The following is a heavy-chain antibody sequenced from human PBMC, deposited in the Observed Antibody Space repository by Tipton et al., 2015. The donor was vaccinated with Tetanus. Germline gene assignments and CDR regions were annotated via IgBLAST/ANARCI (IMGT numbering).Heavy chain of an antibody. J-gene: IGHJ3*02. CDR1: GYSISSGYY. D-gene: IGHD3-3*01. CDR2: IYHSGST. Sequence: TLSLTCAVSGYSISSGYYWGWIRQPPGKGLEWIGSIYHSGSTYYNPSLKSRVTISVDTSKNQFPLKLSSVTAADTAVYYCARDVYYDFWSDKRCAFDIWGQGTMVTVSS. V-gene: IGHV4-38-2*02. CDR3: ARDVYYDFWSDKRCAFDI.